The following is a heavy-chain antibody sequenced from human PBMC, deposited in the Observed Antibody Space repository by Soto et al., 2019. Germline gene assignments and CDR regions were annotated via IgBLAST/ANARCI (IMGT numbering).Heavy chain of an antibody. CDR3: ARGPDSGEYGWFDP. V-gene: IGHV4-34*01. CDR1: GGSFSAYD. CDR2: IHHTRGT. Sequence: QVQLQQWGAGLLKPSETLSLTCAVYGGSFSAYDWTWIRQPPGKGLEWIGDIHHTRGTNYNPSLTSRVIIAVDTSKNRFSLKLMSVTAADTAVYYCARGPDSGEYGWFDPWGQGSLVTVSS. J-gene: IGHJ5*02. D-gene: IGHD7-27*01.